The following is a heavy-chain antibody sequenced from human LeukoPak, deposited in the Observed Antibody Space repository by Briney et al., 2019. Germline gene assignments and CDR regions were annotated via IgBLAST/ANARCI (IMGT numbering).Heavy chain of an antibody. Sequence: GGSLRLSCAASGFTFSRSNMNWVRQAPGKGLEWISYIGTSGSPTFYADSVKGRFSISRDNAKNSLFLQMNSLRAEDTAVYYCAREVVGATDFDYWGQGTLVTVSS. J-gene: IGHJ4*02. CDR1: GFTFSRSN. D-gene: IGHD1-26*01. CDR2: IGTSGSPT. CDR3: AREVVGATDFDY. V-gene: IGHV3-48*01.